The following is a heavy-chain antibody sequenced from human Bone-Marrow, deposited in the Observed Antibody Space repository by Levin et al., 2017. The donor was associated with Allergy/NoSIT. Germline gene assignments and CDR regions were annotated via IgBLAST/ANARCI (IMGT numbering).Heavy chain of an antibody. CDR3: ARVGGQGTWYYFDY. CDR1: GFTFSSYG. D-gene: IGHD1-1*01. CDR2: IWHDGSNK. Sequence: GESLKISCAASGFTFSSYGMHWVRQTPGKGLEWVAVIWHDGSNKYYADSVKGRFTISRDNSKNTLYLQMNSLRAEDTAVYYCARVGGQGTWYYFDYWGQGTLVTVSS. V-gene: IGHV3-33*01. J-gene: IGHJ4*02.